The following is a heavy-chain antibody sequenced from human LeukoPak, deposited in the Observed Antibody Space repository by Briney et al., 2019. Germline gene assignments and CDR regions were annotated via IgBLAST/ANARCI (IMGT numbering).Heavy chain of an antibody. CDR1: GFTFSSYA. Sequence: PGGSLRLSCAASGFTFSSYAMHWVRQAPGKGLEWVAVISYDGSNKYYADSVKGRFTISRDNSKNTLYLQMNSLRAEDTAVYYCARDGYSSSWWLDYYYYMDVWGKGTTVTISS. J-gene: IGHJ6*03. V-gene: IGHV3-30*04. CDR3: ARDGYSSSWWLDYYYYMDV. CDR2: ISYDGSNK. D-gene: IGHD6-13*01.